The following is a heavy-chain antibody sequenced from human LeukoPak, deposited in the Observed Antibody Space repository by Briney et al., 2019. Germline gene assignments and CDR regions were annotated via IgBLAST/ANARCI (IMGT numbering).Heavy chain of an antibody. D-gene: IGHD3-10*01. Sequence: PSETLSLTCTVSGGSINSGSYYWNWIRQPAGKGLEWIGRIYRSGSTNYKPSLKSRVTISVDTSKNQFSLKLNSVTAADTAVYYCARGGYYGSGNDFRFDPWGQGTLVTVSS. CDR3: ARGGYYGSGNDFRFDP. J-gene: IGHJ5*02. CDR2: IYRSGST. CDR1: GGSINSGSYY. V-gene: IGHV4-61*02.